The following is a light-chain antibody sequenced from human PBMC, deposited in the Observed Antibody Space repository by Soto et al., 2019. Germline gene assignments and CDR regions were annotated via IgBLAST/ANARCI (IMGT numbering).Light chain of an antibody. V-gene: IGKV3-20*01. Sequence: EIVLTQSPGTLSLSPGERATLSCRASQSISKNYLAWYQHKPGQAPRLLIDDASNRATGIPDRFSGSGSGTDLTLTISSLEPEDSAVYYCQQCATSPLTFGQGTKVEIK. CDR1: QSISKNY. CDR3: QQCATSPLT. CDR2: DAS. J-gene: IGKJ1*01.